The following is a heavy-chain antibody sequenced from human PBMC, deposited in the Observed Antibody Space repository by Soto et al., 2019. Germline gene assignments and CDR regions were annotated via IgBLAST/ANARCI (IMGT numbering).Heavy chain of an antibody. CDR3: ARDPPRDYYDSSGYYAKDAFDI. D-gene: IGHD3-22*01. J-gene: IGHJ3*02. CDR2: IYYSGST. CDR1: GGSISSGGYY. Sequence: SETLSLTCTVSGGSISSGGYYWSWIRQHPGKGLEWIGYIYYSGSTYYNPSFKSRVTISVDTSKNQFSLKLSSVTAADTAVYYCARDPPRDYYDSSGYYAKDAFDIWGQGTMVTVSS. V-gene: IGHV4-31*03.